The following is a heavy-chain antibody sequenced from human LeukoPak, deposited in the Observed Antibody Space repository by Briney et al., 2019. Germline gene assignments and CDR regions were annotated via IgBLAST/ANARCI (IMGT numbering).Heavy chain of an antibody. CDR1: GLSFSTYW. J-gene: IGHJ4*02. V-gene: IGHV3-74*01. D-gene: IGHD4-11*01. Sequence: GGSLRLSCEASGLSFSTYWMHWVRQVPGEGLVWVSRINGDGSSINYADSVKGRFTISRDNAKNTVYLQMNSLRVEDTAVYYCARGGSNYGDFYYWGQGTLVTVS. CDR2: INGDGSSI. CDR3: ARGGSNYGDFYY.